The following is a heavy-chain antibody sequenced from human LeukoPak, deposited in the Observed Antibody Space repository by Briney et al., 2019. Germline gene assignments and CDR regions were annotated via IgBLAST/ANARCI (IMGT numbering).Heavy chain of an antibody. CDR3: ARVLNYGFDY. CDR1: GFTFSNYW. CDR2: IYSDGTST. V-gene: IGHV3-74*01. Sequence: GGSLRLSCAASGFTFSNYWMHWVRQAPGMGLVWVSRIYSDGTSTSYADSVKGRFTISRDNAKNTLYLQMNSLRAEDTAVYYFARVLNYGFDYWGQGTLVTVSS. D-gene: IGHD3-10*01. J-gene: IGHJ4*02.